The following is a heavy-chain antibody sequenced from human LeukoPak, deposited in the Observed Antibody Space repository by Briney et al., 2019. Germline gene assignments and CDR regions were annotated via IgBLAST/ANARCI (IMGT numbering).Heavy chain of an antibody. CDR2: INHSGST. D-gene: IGHD2-21*02. V-gene: IGHV4-34*01. J-gene: IGHJ4*02. CDR3: ARGSRGGDNY. CDR1: GGSFSGYY. Sequence: SETLSLTCAVYGGSFSGYYWSWIRQPPGKGLEWLGEINHSGSTNYNPSLKSRVTISVDTSKNQFSLKLSSVTAADTAVYYCARGSRGGDNYWGQGTLVTVSS.